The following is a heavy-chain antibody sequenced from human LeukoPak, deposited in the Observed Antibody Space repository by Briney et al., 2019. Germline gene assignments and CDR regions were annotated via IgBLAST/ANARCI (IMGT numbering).Heavy chain of an antibody. CDR2: ISAYNGNT. J-gene: IGHJ6*03. CDR3: ARGYCSSTSCYGRNYYYMDV. CDR1: GYTFTSYG. Sequence: ASVKVSCKASGYTFTSYGISWVRQAPGQGLEWMGWISAYNGNTNYAQKLQGRVTMTTDTSTSTAYMELRSLRSDDTAVYYCARGYCSSTSCYGRNYYYMDVWGKGTTVTISS. D-gene: IGHD2-2*01. V-gene: IGHV1-18*01.